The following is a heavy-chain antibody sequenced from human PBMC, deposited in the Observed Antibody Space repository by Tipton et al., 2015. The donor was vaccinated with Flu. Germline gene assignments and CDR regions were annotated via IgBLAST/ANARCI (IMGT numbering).Heavy chain of an antibody. CDR1: GGSISSYY. V-gene: IGHV4-59*01. Sequence: LRLSCTVSGGSISSYYWRWIRQPPGKGLEWIGYIYYSGSTNYNPTLKSRVTISVDTSKNQFSLKLSSVTAADTAVYYCARGAPRRIAVAGPYYFDYWGQGTLVTVS. CDR3: ARGAPRRIAVAGPYYFDY. J-gene: IGHJ4*02. CDR2: IYYSGST. D-gene: IGHD6-19*01.